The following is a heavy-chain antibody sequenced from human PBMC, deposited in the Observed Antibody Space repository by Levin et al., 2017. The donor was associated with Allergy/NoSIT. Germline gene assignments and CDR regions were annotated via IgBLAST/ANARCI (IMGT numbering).Heavy chain of an antibody. J-gene: IGHJ6*02. CDR2: ISWNSGSI. D-gene: IGHD4-23*01. Sequence: GGSLRLSCAASGFTFDDYAMHWVRQAPGKGLEWVSGISWNSGSIGYADSVKGRFTISRDNAKNSLYLQMNSLRAEDTALYYCAKDLYGGNSRYYYGMDVWGQGTTVTVSS. V-gene: IGHV3-9*01. CDR3: AKDLYGGNSRYYYGMDV. CDR1: GFTFDDYA.